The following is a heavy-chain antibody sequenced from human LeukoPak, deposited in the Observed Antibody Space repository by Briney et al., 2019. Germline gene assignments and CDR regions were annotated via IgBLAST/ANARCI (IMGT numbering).Heavy chain of an antibody. J-gene: IGHJ6*03. CDR2: IYTSGST. D-gene: IGHD2-15*01. V-gene: IGHV4-61*02. Sequence: SETLSLTCTVSGGSISSGSCYWSWIRQPAGKGLEWIGRIYTSGSTNYNPSLKSRVTISVDTSKNQFSLKLSSVTAADTAVYYCAREGLISGYYYYMDVWGKGTTVTISS. CDR1: GGSISSGSCY. CDR3: AREGLISGYYYYMDV.